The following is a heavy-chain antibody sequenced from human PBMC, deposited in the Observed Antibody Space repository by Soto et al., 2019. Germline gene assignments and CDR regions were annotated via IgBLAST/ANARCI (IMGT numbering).Heavy chain of an antibody. Sequence: QITLNESGPPVVRPTETLTLTCRFSGFSLTTSGVGVGWIRQSPGKAPEWLALIYWDDDKRYSASLKSRLTITKDTSKHQVVRTVSDLDPTDTATYYCAHRVLRSVFGLVTTTAIYFDFWGQGTPGAVSS. J-gene: IGHJ4*02. V-gene: IGHV2-5*02. CDR3: AHRVLRSVFGLVTTTAIYFDF. CDR1: GFSLTTSGVG. D-gene: IGHD3-3*01. CDR2: IYWDDDK.